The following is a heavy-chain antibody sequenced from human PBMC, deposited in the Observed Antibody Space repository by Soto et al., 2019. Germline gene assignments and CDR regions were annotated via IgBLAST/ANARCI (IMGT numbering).Heavy chain of an antibody. CDR2: LNPNSGNT. CDR3: AREKTSYGMDV. CDR1: GYTFTRYD. J-gene: IGHJ6*02. V-gene: IGHV1-8*01. Sequence: QVQLVQSGAEVKKPGASVKVSCKAAGYTFTRYDINWVRQATGQGLEWMGWLNPNSGNTGYAQKFKGRVNMTRNTSISTAYMDLVSLRCEDTAVYYCAREKTSYGMDVWGQGTTVTVSS.